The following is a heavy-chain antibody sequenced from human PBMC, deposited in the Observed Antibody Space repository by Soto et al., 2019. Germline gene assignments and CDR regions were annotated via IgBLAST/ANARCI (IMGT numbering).Heavy chain of an antibody. V-gene: IGHV3-30-3*01. CDR3: ARGGGLTMIVAPGY. CDR2: ISYDGGNK. D-gene: IGHD3-22*01. J-gene: IGHJ4*02. CDR1: GFTFSSYA. Sequence: PGGSLRLSCAASGFTFSSYAMHWVRQAPGKGLEWVAVISYDGGNKYYADSVKGRFTISRDNSKNTLYLQMNSLRAEDTAVYYCARGGGLTMIVAPGYWGQGTLVTVSS.